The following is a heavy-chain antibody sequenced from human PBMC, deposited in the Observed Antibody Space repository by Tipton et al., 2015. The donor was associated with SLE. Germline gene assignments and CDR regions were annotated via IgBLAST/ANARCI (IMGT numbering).Heavy chain of an antibody. CDR1: GGSVISSPHH. J-gene: IGHJ6*02. CDR2: AHYSEGS. Sequence: PGLVKPSETLSLTCSVSGGSVISSPHHWGWIRQPPGRGLEWIGSAHYSEGSSQTPSLRSRVTISVDTSKNQFSLRLHSVTAADTAVYYCARDSLNWGTYYHGIDVWGQGTTVTVSS. V-gene: IGHV4-39*07. CDR3: ARDSLNWGTYYHGIDV. D-gene: IGHD7-27*01.